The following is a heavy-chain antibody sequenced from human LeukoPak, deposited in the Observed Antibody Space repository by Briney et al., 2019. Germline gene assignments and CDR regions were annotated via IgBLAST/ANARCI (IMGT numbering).Heavy chain of an antibody. V-gene: IGHV4-31*03. Sequence: PSETLSLTCTVSGGSISSGGYSWSWIRQHPGKGLEWIGYIYYSGSTYYNPSLKSRVTISVDTSKNQFSLKLSSVTAADTAVYYCARGQNDYDILTGSRINKFDYWGQGTLVTVSS. CDR2: IYYSGST. D-gene: IGHD3-9*01. CDR3: ARGQNDYDILTGSRINKFDY. J-gene: IGHJ4*02. CDR1: GGSISSGGYS.